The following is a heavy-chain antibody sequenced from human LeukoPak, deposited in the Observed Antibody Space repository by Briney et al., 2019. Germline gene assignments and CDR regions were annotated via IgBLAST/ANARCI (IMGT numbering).Heavy chain of an antibody. Sequence: PAGSLRLTCAASGFAFNDFDMYWVRQPPGKGLDWVAVIWRDGSHKYYAHSMKGRFTISRDTSKNQLYLKMSSLRAADTAVYYCAKSSHMFAGGCFGSIDFWGQGTLVTVSS. CDR3: AKSSHMFAGGCFGSIDF. CDR2: IWRDGSHK. CDR1: GFAFNDFD. V-gene: IGHV3-33*06. J-gene: IGHJ4*02. D-gene: IGHD1-26*01.